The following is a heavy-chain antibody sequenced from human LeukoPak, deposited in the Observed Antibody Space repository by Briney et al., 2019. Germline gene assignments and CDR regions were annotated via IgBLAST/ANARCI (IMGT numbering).Heavy chain of an antibody. Sequence: ASVKVSCKTSGYTFTAYHMHWVRQAPGQGLEFVGWIYPPTGGTVLAGKFQGRVTMTRDTSIAAAYMELSGLTFDDTAVYYCVRENWYYDHWGQGNLVTVSS. J-gene: IGHJ4*02. CDR2: IYPPTGGT. CDR3: VRENWYYDH. CDR1: GYTFTAYH. D-gene: IGHD3-16*01. V-gene: IGHV1-2*02.